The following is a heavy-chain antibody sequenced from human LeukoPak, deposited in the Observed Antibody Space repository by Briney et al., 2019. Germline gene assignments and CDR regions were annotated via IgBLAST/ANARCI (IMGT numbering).Heavy chain of an antibody. CDR1: GGSISSNNYY. CDR2: ISYGGTT. CDR3: GRRPGGAIEY. D-gene: IGHD2-2*02. J-gene: IGHJ4*02. Sequence: SETLSLTCTVSGGSISSNNYYWGWIRQPPGKGLEWIGSISYGGTTYYNPSLESRVTISVDTSKNQFSLNLSSVTAADTAGYYWGRRPGGAIEYWGQGTLVTVSS. V-gene: IGHV4-39*01.